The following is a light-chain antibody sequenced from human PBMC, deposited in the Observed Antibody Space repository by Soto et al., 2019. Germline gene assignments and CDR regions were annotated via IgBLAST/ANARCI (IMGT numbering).Light chain of an antibody. V-gene: IGLV2-14*01. CDR2: EVS. CDR1: SSDVGDYNY. CDR3: SSFTSSITVL. Sequence: QSALTQPASVSGSPGQSITISCTGTSSDVGDYNYVSWYQHHPGKAPKLMIYEVSNRPSGVSNRFSGSKSGNTASLIISGLQAEDEADYYCSSFTSSITVLFGGGTKLTVL. J-gene: IGLJ2*01.